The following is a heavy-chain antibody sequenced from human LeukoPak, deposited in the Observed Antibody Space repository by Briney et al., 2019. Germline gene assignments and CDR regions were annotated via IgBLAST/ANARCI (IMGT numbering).Heavy chain of an antibody. CDR1: GYTFTGYY. V-gene: IGHV1-69*06. Sequence: GASVKVSCKASGYTFTGYYMHWVRQAPGQGLEWMGGIIPIFGTANYAQKFQGRVTITADKSTSTAYMELSSLRSEDTAVYYCARDGYYDSSGYYPFDYWGQGTLVTVSS. D-gene: IGHD3-22*01. CDR2: IIPIFGTA. J-gene: IGHJ4*02. CDR3: ARDGYYDSSGYYPFDY.